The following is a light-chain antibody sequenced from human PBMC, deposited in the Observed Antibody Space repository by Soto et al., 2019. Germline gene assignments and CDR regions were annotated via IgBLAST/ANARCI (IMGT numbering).Light chain of an antibody. J-gene: IGKJ1*01. Sequence: EIVLTQSPGTLSLSPGERATLSCRASQSVNSNYLAWYQQKPGQAPRLLVYGASSRATGIPDRFSGSGSGTDFTLSISRLEPEDFVVYYCQQFAASPWTFGQGTKVEIK. CDR3: QQFAASPWT. CDR2: GAS. CDR1: QSVNSNY. V-gene: IGKV3-20*01.